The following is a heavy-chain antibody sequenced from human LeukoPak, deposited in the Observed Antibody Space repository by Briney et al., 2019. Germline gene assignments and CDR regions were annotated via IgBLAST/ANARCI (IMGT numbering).Heavy chain of an antibody. CDR1: GGSISSSSYY. V-gene: IGHV4-39*01. Sequence: PSETLSLTCTVSGGSISSSSYYWGWIRQPPGKGLEWIGSIYCSGNTYYNPSLKSRVTISVDTSKNQFSLKLSSVTAADTAVYYCARPRQGDYYFDYWGPRTLVTVSS. D-gene: IGHD2-21*02. CDR3: ARPRQGDYYFDY. J-gene: IGHJ4*02. CDR2: IYCSGNT.